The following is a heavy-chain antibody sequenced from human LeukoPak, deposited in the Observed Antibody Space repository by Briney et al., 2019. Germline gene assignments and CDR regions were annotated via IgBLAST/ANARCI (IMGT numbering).Heavy chain of an antibody. CDR2: INPNSGGT. Sequence: SVKVSCKASGYTFTGYYMHCVRQAPGQGLEWMGWINPNSGGTNYAQDFHGRVTMTRDTSISTTYMELSRLRSDDAAVYYCARTEEEKEYDLSTGYTTNRGYNWFDPWGQGTLVTVSS. CDR1: GYTFTGYY. CDR3: ARTEEEKEYDLSTGYTTNRGYNWFDP. J-gene: IGHJ5*02. D-gene: IGHD3-9*01. V-gene: IGHV1-2*02.